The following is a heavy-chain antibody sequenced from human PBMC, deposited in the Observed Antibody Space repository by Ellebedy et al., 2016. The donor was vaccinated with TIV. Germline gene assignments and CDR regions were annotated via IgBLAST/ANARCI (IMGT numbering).Heavy chain of an antibody. D-gene: IGHD3-9*01. Sequence: GESLKISCAASGFTFSSCAMNWVRQAPGRGLEWVSGISDSGTTYFADSVKGRFTISRDNSKNTLYLQMNSLRAEDTAVYYCAKNHWTDDILTGYFDYWGQGTLVTVSS. CDR2: ISDSGTT. J-gene: IGHJ4*02. CDR1: GFTFSSCA. CDR3: AKNHWTDDILTGYFDY. V-gene: IGHV3-23*01.